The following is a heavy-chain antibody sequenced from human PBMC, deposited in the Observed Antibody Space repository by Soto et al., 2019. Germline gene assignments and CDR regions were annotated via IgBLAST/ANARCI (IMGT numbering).Heavy chain of an antibody. CDR1: GFTFDDYA. V-gene: IGHV3-9*01. J-gene: IGHJ4*02. CDR2: ISWNSGSI. D-gene: IGHD4-17*01. Sequence: EVQLVESGGGLVQPGRSLRLSCAASGFTFDDYAMHWVRQAPGKGLEWVSGISWNSGSIGYADSVKGRFTISRDNAKNSLYLQMNSLRAEDTALYYCAKDMWRSTVTIDYWGQGTLVTVSS. CDR3: AKDMWRSTVTIDY.